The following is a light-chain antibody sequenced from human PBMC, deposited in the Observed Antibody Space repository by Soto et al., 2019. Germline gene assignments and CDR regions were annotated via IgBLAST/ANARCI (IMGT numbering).Light chain of an antibody. V-gene: IGKV3-20*01. J-gene: IGKJ1*01. Sequence: EIVLTQSPGTLSLSPGERATLSCRASQSVSSSYLAWYQQKPGQAPRLLIYGASSRATGIPDRXXXSXSGXXXXXXXXXXXPEXFAXYYCQQYGXXPWTFGQGTKVEIK. CDR1: QSVSSSY. CDR2: GAS. CDR3: QQYGXXPWT.